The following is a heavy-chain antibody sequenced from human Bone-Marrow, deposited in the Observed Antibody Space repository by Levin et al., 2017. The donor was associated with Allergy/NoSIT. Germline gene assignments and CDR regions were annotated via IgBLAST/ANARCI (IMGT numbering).Heavy chain of an antibody. D-gene: IGHD6-13*01. Sequence: PSETLSLTCTVSGGSVSSSYWNWIRQSAGKGLEWIGRIYSSGRTDYNPSLKSRVTMSLDTSKNQFSLTLSSVTAADTAVYYCARSTYSSTWFRWFDPWGQGTLVTVSS. J-gene: IGHJ5*02. CDR1: GGSVSSSY. V-gene: IGHV4-4*07. CDR2: IYSSGRT. CDR3: ARSTYSSTWFRWFDP.